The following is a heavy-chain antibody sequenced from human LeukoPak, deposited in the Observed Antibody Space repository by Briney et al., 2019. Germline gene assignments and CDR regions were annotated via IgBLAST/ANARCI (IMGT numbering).Heavy chain of an antibody. J-gene: IGHJ4*02. V-gene: IGHV4-39*01. CDR3: AGLGIAVAGDFDY. Sequence: SETLSLTCTVSGGSISSSSYYWGWIRQPPGKGLEWIGSIYYSGTTYYNPSLKSRVTISVDTSKNQFSLKLSSVTAADTAVYYCAGLGIAVAGDFDYWGQGTLVTVSS. CDR1: GGSISSSSYY. D-gene: IGHD6-19*01. CDR2: IYYSGTT.